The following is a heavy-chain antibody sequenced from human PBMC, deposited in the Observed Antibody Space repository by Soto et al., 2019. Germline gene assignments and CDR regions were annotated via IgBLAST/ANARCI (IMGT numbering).Heavy chain of an antibody. J-gene: IGHJ4*02. CDR2: IYYIGSI. V-gene: IGHV4-31*01. Sequence: PSETLSLTCTVSGGSISSGGYYWSWIRQHPGKGLEWIGYIYYIGSIYYNPSLKSLVTISVDTSKNQFSLKLSSVTAADTAVYYCARPGNYGSGSYLYYLDYWGQGTLVTVSS. CDR1: GGSISSGGYY. D-gene: IGHD3-10*01. CDR3: ARPGNYGSGSYLYYLDY.